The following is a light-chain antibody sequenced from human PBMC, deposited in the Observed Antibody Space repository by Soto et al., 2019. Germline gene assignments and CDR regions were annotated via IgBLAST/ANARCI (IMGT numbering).Light chain of an antibody. CDR2: RNN. V-gene: IGLV1-47*01. Sequence: SVLTQPPSASGTPGQGVTISCSGSTSNIGSNYVYWYQQLPGTAPKLLIYRNNQRPSGVPDRFSGSKSGTSASLAISGLRSDDEADYFCATWDDSLNGFYVFGTGTKVTDL. CDR1: TSNIGSNY. J-gene: IGLJ1*01. CDR3: ATWDDSLNGFYV.